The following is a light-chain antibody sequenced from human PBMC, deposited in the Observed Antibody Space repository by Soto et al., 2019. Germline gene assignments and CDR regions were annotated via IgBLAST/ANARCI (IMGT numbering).Light chain of an antibody. CDR3: QQCYGFARLT. V-gene: IGKV3-20*01. CDR2: GAS. Sequence: EIELTQSPGTLSLSPGDRVTLSCRASQSVSSSYLAWYQQKPGQAPRLLIYGASSRATGLPDRFGGSGSGTDFTLTIIRMEPEDVAGYYCQQCYGFARLTFGGGTKLEIK. J-gene: IGKJ4*01. CDR1: QSVSSSY.